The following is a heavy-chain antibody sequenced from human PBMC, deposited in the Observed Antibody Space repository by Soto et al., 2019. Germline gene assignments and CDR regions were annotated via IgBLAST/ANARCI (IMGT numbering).Heavy chain of an antibody. V-gene: IGHV6-1*01. Sequence: PSQTLSLTCAISGDSVSSNSAAWNWIRQSPSRGLEWLGRTYYRSKLYNDYAVSVKSRITINPDTSENQFSLQLNSVTPEDTAVYYCARGYDLDALYYYYGMDVWGQGTTVTVSS. D-gene: IGHD5-12*01. CDR2: TYYRSKLYN. J-gene: IGHJ6*02. CDR3: ARGYDLDALYYYYGMDV. CDR1: GDSVSSNSAA.